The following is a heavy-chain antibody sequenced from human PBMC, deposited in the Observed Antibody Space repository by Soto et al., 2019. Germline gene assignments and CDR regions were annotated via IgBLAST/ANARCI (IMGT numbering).Heavy chain of an antibody. Sequence: ASVKVSCKASGGTFSSYAISWVQQAPGQGLEWMGWISAYNGKTNYAQKLQGRVTMTTDTSTSTAYMELRSLRSDDTAVYYCARDVPDCSRGSCYAPGLDPWGQGTLVTVSS. CDR1: GGTFSSYA. V-gene: IGHV1-18*01. CDR3: ARDVPDCSRGSCYAPGLDP. J-gene: IGHJ5*02. CDR2: ISAYNGKT. D-gene: IGHD2-15*01.